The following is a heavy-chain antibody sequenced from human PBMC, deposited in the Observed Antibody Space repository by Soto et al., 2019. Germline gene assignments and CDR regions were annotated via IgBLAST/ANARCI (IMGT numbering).Heavy chain of an antibody. V-gene: IGHV3-48*02. CDR1: GFTFMSYS. Sequence: EVQLVESGGDLVQPGGSLRLSCVVSGFTFMSYSMNWVRQAPGKGLEWISCIDSGSRTMDYAESVKGRFTISRDNATNTLYLQMNSLRDEDSPVYYYALDPSAAVDRALWGQGTLVTVSS. CDR3: ALDPSAAVDRAL. J-gene: IGHJ4*02. CDR2: IDSGSRTM. D-gene: IGHD6-19*01.